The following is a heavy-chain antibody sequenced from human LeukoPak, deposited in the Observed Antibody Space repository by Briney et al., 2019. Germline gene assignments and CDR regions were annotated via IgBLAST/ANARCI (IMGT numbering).Heavy chain of an antibody. J-gene: IGHJ6*02. D-gene: IGHD2-15*01. CDR1: VGTFNNYA. CDR3: ARVLSCTGGSCYSINGMDA. Sequence: SVKVSCKASVGTFNNYAIGWVRQAPGQGLEWMGRIIPILDIAKYAQKFQGRVTITADKSTGTAYMELSSLRSDDTAVYYCARVLSCTGGSCYSINGMDAWGQGTTVTVSS. V-gene: IGHV1-69*04. CDR2: IIPILDIA.